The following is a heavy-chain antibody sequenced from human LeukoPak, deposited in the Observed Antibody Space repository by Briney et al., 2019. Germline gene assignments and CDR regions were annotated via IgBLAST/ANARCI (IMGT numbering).Heavy chain of an antibody. D-gene: IGHD6-19*01. V-gene: IGHV4-59*01. CDR2: IYYSGST. Sequence: SETLSLTCTVSGGSISSYYWIWIRQPPGKGLEWIGYIYYSGSTNYNPSLKSRVTISVDTSKNQFSLKLSSVTAADTAVYYCARAGYSSGSHYFDYWGQGTLVAVSS. CDR1: GGSISSYY. J-gene: IGHJ4*02. CDR3: ARAGYSSGSHYFDY.